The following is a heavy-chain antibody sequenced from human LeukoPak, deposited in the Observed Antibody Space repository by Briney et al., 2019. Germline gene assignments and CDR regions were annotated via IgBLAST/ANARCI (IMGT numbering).Heavy chain of an antibody. CDR2: ISYDGSNK. J-gene: IGHJ4*02. V-gene: IGHV3-30*18. CDR1: GFTFSSYG. Sequence: GRSLRLSCAASGFTFSSYGMQWVRQAPGKGLEWVAVISYDGSNKYYADSVKGRFTISRDNSKNTLYLQMNSLRAEDTAVYYCAKGDSGYYTFFYYWGQGTLVTVSS. D-gene: IGHD3-22*01. CDR3: AKGDSGYYTFFYY.